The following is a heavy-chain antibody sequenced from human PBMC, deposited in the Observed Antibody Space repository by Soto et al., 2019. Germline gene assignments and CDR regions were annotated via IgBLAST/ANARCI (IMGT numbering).Heavy chain of an antibody. CDR3: AKDFPTGYCSSTSCSTYYYYYGMDV. CDR2: ISGSGGST. V-gene: IGHV3-23*01. Sequence: GGSLRLSCAASGFTFSSYAMSWVRQAPGKGLEWVSAISGSGGSTYYADSVKGRFTISRDNSKNTLYLQMNSLRAEDTAVYYCAKDFPTGYCSSTSCSTYYYYYGMDVWGQGTTVTVSS. CDR1: GFTFSSYA. J-gene: IGHJ6*02. D-gene: IGHD2-2*03.